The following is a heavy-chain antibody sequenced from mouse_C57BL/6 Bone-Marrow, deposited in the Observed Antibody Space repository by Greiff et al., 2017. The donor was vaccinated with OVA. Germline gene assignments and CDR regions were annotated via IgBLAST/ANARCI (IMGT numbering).Heavy chain of an antibody. V-gene: IGHV5-15*01. D-gene: IGHD2-3*01. J-gene: IGHJ2*01. CDR2: ISHLAYSI. CDR1: GFTFSDYG. Sequence: DVLLVESGGGLVQPGGSLKLSCAASGFTFSDYGMAWVRQAPRQGPEWVAFISHLAYSIYYADTVTGRFTISRANAKNTLYLEMSMLRSEDTAMYYCARMGGLLPPYYFDYWGQGTTLTVSS. CDR3: ARMGGLLPPYYFDY.